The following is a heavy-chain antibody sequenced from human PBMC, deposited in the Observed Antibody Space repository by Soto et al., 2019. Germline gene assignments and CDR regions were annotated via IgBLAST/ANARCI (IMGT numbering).Heavy chain of an antibody. D-gene: IGHD4-17*01. CDR1: GSTFTGFG. Sequence: QVRLGRPGPRVRNPGPQGKSSGRALGSTFTGFGISGGGQAPGQGLEWLGWISAYNGNTNYAQKLQGRVTMTTDTSTSTAYMELRSLRSDDTAVYYCAREVYGDYFLDYWGQGTLVTVSS. CDR3: AREVYGDYFLDY. V-gene: IGHV1-18*01. CDR2: ISAYNGNT. J-gene: IGHJ4*02.